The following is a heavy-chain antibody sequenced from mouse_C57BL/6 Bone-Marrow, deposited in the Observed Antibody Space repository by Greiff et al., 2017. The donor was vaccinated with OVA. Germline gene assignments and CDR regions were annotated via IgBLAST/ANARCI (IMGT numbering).Heavy chain of an antibody. D-gene: IGHD4-1*01. V-gene: IGHV1-69*01. CDR3: ARGPNWDDFDY. CDR1: GYTFTSYW. CDR2: IDPSDSYT. J-gene: IGHJ2*01. Sequence: VQLQQPGAELVMPGASVKLSCKASGYTFTSYWMHWVKQRPGQGLEWIGEIDPSDSYTNYNQKFKGKSTLTVDKSSSTAYMQLSSLTSEDSAVYYCARGPNWDDFDYWGQGTTLTVSS.